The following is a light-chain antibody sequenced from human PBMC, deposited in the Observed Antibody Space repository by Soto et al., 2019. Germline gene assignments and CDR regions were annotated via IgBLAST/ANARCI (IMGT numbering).Light chain of an antibody. Sequence: QSVLTQPASVSGSPGQSITISCTGTSSDVGGYNYVSWYQQHPGKAPKLMIYDVTTRPSGVSNRFSRSKSVNTASLTISGLQAEDEADYYCGSYTSSSTLGYVFGTGTKLTVL. CDR1: SSDVGGYNY. CDR3: GSYTSSSTLGYV. V-gene: IGLV2-14*01. J-gene: IGLJ1*01. CDR2: DVT.